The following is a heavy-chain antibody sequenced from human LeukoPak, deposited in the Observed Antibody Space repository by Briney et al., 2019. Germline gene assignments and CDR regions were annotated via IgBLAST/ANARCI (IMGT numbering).Heavy chain of an antibody. CDR1: RGSISTYY. CDR3: ARGISIVVVTAVTYNWFDP. V-gene: IGHV4-34*01. D-gene: IGHD2-21*02. Sequence: SETLSLTCTVSRGSISTYYWTWIRQPPGKGLEWIGEINHSGSTNYNPSLKSRVTISVDTSKNQFSLKLSSVTAADTAVYYCARGISIVVVTAVTYNWFDPWGQGTLVTVSS. CDR2: INHSGST. J-gene: IGHJ5*02.